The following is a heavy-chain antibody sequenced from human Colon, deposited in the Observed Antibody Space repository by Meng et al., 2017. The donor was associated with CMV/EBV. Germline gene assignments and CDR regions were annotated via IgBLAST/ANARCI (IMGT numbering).Heavy chain of an antibody. V-gene: IGHV3-49*04. CDR2: IRSKAYGGTT. CDR3: TRGVYCSSTSCYV. D-gene: IGHD2-2*01. Sequence: GESLKISCTASGFTFGDYAMSWVRQAPGKGLEWVGFIRSKAYGGTTEYAASVKGRFTISRDDSKSIAYLQMNSLKTEDTAVYYCTRGVYCSSTSCYVWGQGTLVTVSS. CDR1: GFTFGDYA. J-gene: IGHJ4*02.